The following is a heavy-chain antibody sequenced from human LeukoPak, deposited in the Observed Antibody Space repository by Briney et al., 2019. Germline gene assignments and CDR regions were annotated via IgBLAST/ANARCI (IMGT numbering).Heavy chain of an antibody. CDR2: MNPNSGNT. CDR1: GYTFTSYD. D-gene: IGHD3-22*01. J-gene: IGHJ6*02. CDR3: AGDTTYYYDNSGYSPPYYGMDV. Sequence: ASVKVSCKASGYTFTSYDINWVRQATGQGLEWMGWMNPNSGNTGYAQKFQGRVTITRNTSISTAYMELSSLRSEDTAVYYCAGDTTYYYDNSGYSPPYYGMDVWGQGTTVTVSS. V-gene: IGHV1-8*03.